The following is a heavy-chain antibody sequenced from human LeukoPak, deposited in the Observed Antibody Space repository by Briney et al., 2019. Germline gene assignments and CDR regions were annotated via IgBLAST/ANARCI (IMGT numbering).Heavy chain of an antibody. CDR2: IKQDGSEK. CDR1: GFTFSSYW. V-gene: IGHV3-7*01. J-gene: IGHJ3*02. Sequence: PGGSLRLSCAASGFTFSSYWMSWVRQAPGKGLEWVANIKQDGSEKYYVDSVKGRFTISRDNAKNSLYLQMNSLRAEDTAVYYCARDRWFTAMVLFAFDIWGQGTMVTVSS. D-gene: IGHD5-18*01. CDR3: ARDRWFTAMVLFAFDI.